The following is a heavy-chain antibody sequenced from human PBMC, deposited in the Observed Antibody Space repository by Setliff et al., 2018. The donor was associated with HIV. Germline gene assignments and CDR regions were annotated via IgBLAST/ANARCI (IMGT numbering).Heavy chain of an antibody. J-gene: IGHJ6*02. Sequence: SETLSLTFTVSGGSIRSHYWNWIRQSPGKGLEWIAYFYYSGSPNYNPSLKSRVTMSVDTSKNQISLTLTSVTAADAAVYYCARGQWPAPRPDFSDGYYNYGMDVWGQGTTVTVSS. V-gene: IGHV4-59*11. CDR2: FYYSGSP. D-gene: IGHD2-2*01. CDR1: GGSIRSHY. CDR3: ARGQWPAPRPDFSDGYYNYGMDV.